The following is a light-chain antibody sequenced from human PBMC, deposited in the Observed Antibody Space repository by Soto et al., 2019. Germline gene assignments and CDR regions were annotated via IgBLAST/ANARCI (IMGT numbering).Light chain of an antibody. Sequence: DIQMTQSPSSLSASVGDRVTITCQASQDITNFLNWYQQKPGKAPKLLIYVASSLDTGVPSRFSGSGSGTDFTFTISSLQPEDIATYYCQQYDSLPWTFGQGTKVEIK. CDR1: QDITNF. J-gene: IGKJ1*01. CDR3: QQYDSLPWT. CDR2: VAS. V-gene: IGKV1-33*01.